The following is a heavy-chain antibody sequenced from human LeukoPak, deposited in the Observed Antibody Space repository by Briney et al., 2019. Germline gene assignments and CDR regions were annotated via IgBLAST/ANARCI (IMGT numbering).Heavy chain of an antibody. CDR2: IYYSRST. Sequence: SETLSLTCTVSGASISSGGYYWDWSRQPPGKGLEWIGYIYYSRSTSYSPSLKSRLTISVDTSKNQFSLKLSSVIAADTAVYYCARDGYNSGYFYYWGQGTMVTVSS. J-gene: IGHJ4*02. D-gene: IGHD5-24*01. CDR3: ARDGYNSGYFYY. V-gene: IGHV4-30-4*01. CDR1: GASISSGGYY.